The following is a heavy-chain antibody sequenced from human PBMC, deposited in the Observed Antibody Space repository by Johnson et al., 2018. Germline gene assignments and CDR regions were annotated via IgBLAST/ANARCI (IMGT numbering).Heavy chain of an antibody. V-gene: IGHV3-30*03. CDR1: GFSFSTYG. Sequence: QVQLVESGGGVVQPGRSLRLSCAASGFSFSTYGMHWVRQAPGKGREWVAIISNSGITKYYVDSVKGRFTISRDNSKETLYLQMNILKTEDTAVYYCASNFGSGTVGFFQDWGQGTLVTVSS. CDR3: ASNFGSGTVGFFQD. CDR2: ISNSGITK. D-gene: IGHD3-10*01. J-gene: IGHJ1*01.